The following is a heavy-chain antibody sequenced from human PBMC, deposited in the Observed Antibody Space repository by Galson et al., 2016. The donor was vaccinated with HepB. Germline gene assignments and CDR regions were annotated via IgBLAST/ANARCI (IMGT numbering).Heavy chain of an antibody. CDR2: IHSGGGA. V-gene: IGHV3-53*01. CDR1: GFTFSTYA. J-gene: IGHJ4*02. CDR3: ARGGPHNNYFDY. D-gene: IGHD1-1*01. Sequence: SLRLSCAASGFTFSTYAMSWVRQAPGKGLEWVSFIHSGGGAYYTHSVKGRFTISTDNSKNTLYLQMNSLRAEDTAIYYCARGGPHNNYFDYWGQGTLVTVSS.